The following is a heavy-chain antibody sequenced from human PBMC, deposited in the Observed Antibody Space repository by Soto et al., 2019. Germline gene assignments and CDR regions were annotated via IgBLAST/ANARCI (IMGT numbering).Heavy chain of an antibody. Sequence: VQLVQSGAEVKKPGSSVKLSCKASGGTFNRYTISWVRQAPGQGLEWMGGIIPIFGTANCAQKFQGRVAIIADESTSAAYMELRSLRSEDTAVYYCALWGFRDGNNSKYNYSGMDVWGQGTTVTVSS. CDR1: GGTFNRYT. V-gene: IGHV1-69*01. CDR2: IIPIFGTA. J-gene: IGHJ6*02. D-gene: IGHD1-1*01. CDR3: ALWGFRDGNNSKYNYSGMDV.